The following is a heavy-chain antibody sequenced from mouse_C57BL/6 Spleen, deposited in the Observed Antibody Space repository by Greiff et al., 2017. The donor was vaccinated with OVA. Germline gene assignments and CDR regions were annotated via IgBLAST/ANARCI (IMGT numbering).Heavy chain of an antibody. CDR3: ASGYYGSRKGWYIDV. CDR1: GYTFTTYP. D-gene: IGHD1-1*01. J-gene: IGHJ1*03. Sequence: VHLVESGAELVKPGASVKMSCKASGYTFTTYPIEWMTQNHGKSLEWIGNFHPYNDDTKYNEKFKGKATLTAEKSSSTVYLELSRLTSDDSAIYYCASGYYGSRKGWYIDVWGTGTTVTVSS. CDR2: FHPYNDDT. V-gene: IGHV1-47*01.